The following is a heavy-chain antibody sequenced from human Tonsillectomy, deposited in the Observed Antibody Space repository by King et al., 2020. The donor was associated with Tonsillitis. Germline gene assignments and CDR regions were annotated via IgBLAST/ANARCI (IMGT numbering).Heavy chain of an antibody. Sequence: QLQESGPGLVKPSETLSLTCTVSGGSVSSSSYYWGWIRQPPGKGLEWIGSIYYSGGAYYNPSLKSPVSLSVDTSKDQFSLKLTSVTAADTAVYYCARASCSGGSCYPEYWYFDLWGRGTLVTVSS. J-gene: IGHJ2*01. CDR1: GGSVSSSSYY. V-gene: IGHV4-39*07. CDR2: IYYSGGA. CDR3: ARASCSGGSCYPEYWYFDL. D-gene: IGHD2-15*01.